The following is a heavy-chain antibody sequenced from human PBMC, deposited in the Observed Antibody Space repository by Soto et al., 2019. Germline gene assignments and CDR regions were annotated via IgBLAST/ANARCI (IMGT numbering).Heavy chain of an antibody. CDR2: IYYSGST. CDR3: AHGDYSDYFGY. CDR1: GGAISSYY. Sequence: SETLSLTCAVSGGAISSYYWSWIRQPPGKGLEWIGYIYYSGSTNYNPSLKSRLAITRDTSKKQVVLTMTNMDPVDTATYFCAHGDYSDYFGYWGQGSLVTVSS. V-gene: IGHV4-59*01. D-gene: IGHD4-17*01. J-gene: IGHJ4*02.